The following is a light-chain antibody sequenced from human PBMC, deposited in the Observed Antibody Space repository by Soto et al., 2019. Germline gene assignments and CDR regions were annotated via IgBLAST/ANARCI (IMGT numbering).Light chain of an antibody. CDR3: NSYTNSDTVI. J-gene: IGLJ2*01. CDR2: AVN. Sequence: ALTQAASVSGSPGQSITISCTGTSSDIGAYHYVSWYQQRPGKAPKVLIYAVNNRPSGISDRFSGSKSGNTASLTISGLQAEDEAVYYCNSYTNSDTVIFGGGTKLTVL. CDR1: SSDIGAYHY. V-gene: IGLV2-14*01.